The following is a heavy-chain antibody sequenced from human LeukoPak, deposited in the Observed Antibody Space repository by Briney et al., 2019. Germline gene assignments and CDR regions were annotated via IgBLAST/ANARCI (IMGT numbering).Heavy chain of an antibody. J-gene: IGHJ6*03. D-gene: IGHD4-11*01. CDR1: GFTFSSYA. CDR3: ARDGTTVSFYYMDV. V-gene: IGHV3-30*04. Sequence: QPGGSLRLSCAASGFTFSSYAMHWVRQAPGKGLEWVAVISYDGSNKYYADSVKGRFTISRDNSKNTLYLQMNSLRAEDTAVYYCARDGTTVSFYYMDVWGKGTTVTVSS. CDR2: ISYDGSNK.